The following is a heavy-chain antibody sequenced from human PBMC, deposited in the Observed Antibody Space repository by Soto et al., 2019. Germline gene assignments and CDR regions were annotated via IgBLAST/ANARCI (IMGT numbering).Heavy chain of an antibody. D-gene: IGHD6-13*01. Sequence: LSLTCTVSGGSISSGGYYWSWIRQHPGKGLEWIGYIYYSGSTYYNPSLKSRVTISVDTSKNQFSLKLSSVTAADTAVYYCARDRLYSSSFYNWFDPWGQGTLVTVS. J-gene: IGHJ5*02. V-gene: IGHV4-31*03. CDR3: ARDRLYSSSFYNWFDP. CDR2: IYYSGST. CDR1: GGSISSGGYY.